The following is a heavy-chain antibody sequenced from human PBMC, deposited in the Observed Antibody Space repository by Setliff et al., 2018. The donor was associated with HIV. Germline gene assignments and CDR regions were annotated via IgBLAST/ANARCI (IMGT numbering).Heavy chain of an antibody. D-gene: IGHD3-22*01. V-gene: IGHV1-2*06. CDR1: GHTFTGYY. J-gene: IGHJ3*02. CDR2: INPNSAIT. Sequence: ASVKVSCKTSGHTFTGYYIHWVRQAPGQGLEWMGRINPNSAITSYAQNFQGRVSMTRDTSINTAYMGLSRLRSDDTAVYYCARDGYYDSSGYSAFDIWGQGTMVTVSS. CDR3: ARDGYYDSSGYSAFDI.